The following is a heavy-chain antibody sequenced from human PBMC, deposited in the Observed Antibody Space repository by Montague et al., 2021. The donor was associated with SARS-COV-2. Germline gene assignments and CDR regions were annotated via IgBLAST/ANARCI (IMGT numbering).Heavy chain of an antibody. D-gene: IGHD3-3*01. CDR2: INLSGST. V-gene: IGHV4-34*01. CDR3: ARGYQLGCWECSSRQSAFDY. J-gene: IGHJ4*02. Sequence: SETLSLTCAVYGGSFSGYYWCWIRQPPGTGLEWIGEINLSGSTNYNPSLTRRVTISVDTSKNQYSLKLSSVTVADTDVYYCARGYQLGCWECSSRQSAFDYWGQGTLVTVSS. CDR1: GGSFSGYY.